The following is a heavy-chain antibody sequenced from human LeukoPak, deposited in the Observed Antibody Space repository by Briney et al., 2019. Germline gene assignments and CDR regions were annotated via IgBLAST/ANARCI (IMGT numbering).Heavy chain of an antibody. CDR3: AKDRGSGSYSFDY. V-gene: IGHV3-9*01. CDR2: ISWNSGSI. CDR1: GFTFDDYA. D-gene: IGHD1-26*01. Sequence: PGGSLRLSCAASGFTFDDYAMHWVRQAPGKGLEWVSGISWNSGSIGYADSVKGRFTISRDNAKNSLYLQMNSLRAEDTALYYCAKDRGSGSYSFDYWGQGTLVTVSS. J-gene: IGHJ4*02.